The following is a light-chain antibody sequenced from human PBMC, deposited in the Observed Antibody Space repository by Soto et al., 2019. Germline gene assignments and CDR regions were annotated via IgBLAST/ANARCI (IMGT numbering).Light chain of an antibody. CDR3: QQYGSSLPYT. J-gene: IGKJ2*01. V-gene: IGKV3-20*01. CDR2: GAS. CDR1: QSVSSSY. Sequence: EIVLTQSPGTLSLSPGERATLSCRASQSVSSSYLAWYQQKPGQAPRLFIYGASSMATGIPDRFSGSGSGTDFTLTISRLEPEDFAVYYCQQYGSSLPYTFGQGTKLEIK.